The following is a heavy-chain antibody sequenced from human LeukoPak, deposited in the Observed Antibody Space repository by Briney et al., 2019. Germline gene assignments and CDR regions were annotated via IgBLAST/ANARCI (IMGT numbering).Heavy chain of an antibody. J-gene: IGHJ4*02. Sequence: GGSLRLSCAASGFTFSSYEMNWVRQAPGKGLEWVSSISSSSSYIYYADSVKGRFTISRDNAKNSLYLQMHSLRGEDTAIYFCARDVRGSPDYWGQGTLVTVS. V-gene: IGHV3-21*01. CDR3: ARDVRGSPDY. D-gene: IGHD3-10*02. CDR2: ISSSSSYI. CDR1: GFTFSSYE.